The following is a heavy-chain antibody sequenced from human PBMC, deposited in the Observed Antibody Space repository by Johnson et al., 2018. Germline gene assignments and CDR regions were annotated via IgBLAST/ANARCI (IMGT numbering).Heavy chain of an antibody. Sequence: QVQLGESGAEVKKPGASVKVSCKASGYTFTSYDINWVRQATGQGLEWMGWMNPNSGNTGYAQKLQGRVTMTTDTSTSTAYMELRSLRSDDTAVYYCAREGRAVSLLQHWGQGTLVTVSS. CDR1: GYTFTSYD. D-gene: IGHD6-19*01. CDR3: AREGRAVSLLQH. V-gene: IGHV1-8*01. J-gene: IGHJ1*01. CDR2: MNPNSGNT.